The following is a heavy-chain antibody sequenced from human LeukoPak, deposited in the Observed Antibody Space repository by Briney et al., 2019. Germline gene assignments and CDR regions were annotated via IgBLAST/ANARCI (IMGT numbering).Heavy chain of an antibody. CDR2: ISSSSSII. J-gene: IGHJ4*02. D-gene: IGHD6-19*01. Sequence: PGGSLRLSCAATGFTFSGYSMNWVRQAPGKGLEWVSYISSSSSIIYYADSVKGRFTISRDNAKNSLYLQMNSLRDEDTAVYYCARDVWQWLGFWGQGTLVTVSS. V-gene: IGHV3-48*02. CDR3: ARDVWQWLGF. CDR1: GFTFSGYS.